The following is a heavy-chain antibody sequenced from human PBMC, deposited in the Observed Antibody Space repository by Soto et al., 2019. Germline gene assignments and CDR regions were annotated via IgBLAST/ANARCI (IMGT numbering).Heavy chain of an antibody. V-gene: IGHV5-10-1*01. Sequence: GESLKISCKGSGYSFTSYCISWLRQMPVKGLEWMGRIDPSDSYTNYSPSFQGHVTISADTSINTAYLQWSSLKASDTAMYYCARFSRSSSSLDYWGQGTLVTVS. D-gene: IGHD6-13*01. J-gene: IGHJ4*02. CDR3: ARFSRSSSSLDY. CDR2: IDPSDSYT. CDR1: GYSFTSYC.